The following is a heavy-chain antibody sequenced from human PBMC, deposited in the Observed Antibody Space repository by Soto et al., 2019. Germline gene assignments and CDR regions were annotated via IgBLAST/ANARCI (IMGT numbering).Heavy chain of an antibody. V-gene: IGHV4-31*03. Sequence: QVHLEESGPGLVKPSETLSLICTVSGGSLNSADYFWSWIRHHPENGLEWIGYIYYSGSTRYNPSFKTRATLSIDTSKNQCSLRLKSVTVADTAVYFCARDADYGGSRGGMDVWGRGTTVIVSS. CDR3: ARDADYGGSRGGMDV. J-gene: IGHJ6*02. CDR1: GGSLNSADYF. D-gene: IGHD4-17*01. CDR2: IYYSGST.